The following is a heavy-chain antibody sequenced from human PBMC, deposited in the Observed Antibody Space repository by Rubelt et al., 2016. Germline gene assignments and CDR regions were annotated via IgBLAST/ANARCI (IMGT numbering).Heavy chain of an antibody. D-gene: IGHD5-18*01. V-gene: IGHV3-7*01. J-gene: IGHJ4*02. Sequence: VDSVKGRFTISRDNAKNSLYLQMNSLRAEDKAVYYCAGVDTRTSGRGLDYWGQGTLVTVSS. CDR3: AGVDTRTSGRGLDY.